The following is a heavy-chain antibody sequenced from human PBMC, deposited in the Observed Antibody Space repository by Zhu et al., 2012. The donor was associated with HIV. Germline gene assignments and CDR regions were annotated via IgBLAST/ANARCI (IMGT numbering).Heavy chain of an antibody. CDR1: GGSISSHY. D-gene: IGHD3-10*01. CDR2: IYYSGST. CDR3: ARDGEYYYGSGSYDL. J-gene: IGHJ4*02. V-gene: IGHV4-59*11. Sequence: QVQLQESGPGLVKPSETLSLTCTVSGGSISSHYWSWIRQPPGKGLEWIGYIYYSGSTNYNPSLKSRVTISVDTSKNQFSLKLSSVTAADTAVYYCARDGEYYYGSGSYDLWGQGTLVTVSS.